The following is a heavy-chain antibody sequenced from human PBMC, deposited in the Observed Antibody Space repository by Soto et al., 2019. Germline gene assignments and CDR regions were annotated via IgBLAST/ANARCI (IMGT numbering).Heavy chain of an antibody. D-gene: IGHD3-16*01. CDR1: GDTFSFYS. V-gene: IGHV1-69*02. J-gene: IGHJ4*02. Sequence: QVQLVQSGAEVKRPGSSVKVSCKASGDTFSFYSINWVRQAPGLWLEWIGRVNPILILSNYAQRCQGRVPMSADKSTSTAYLVRRSPRSEDTAIYSCAPSSASGYRAFDYWGQGAQVIVSS. CDR2: VNPILILS. CDR3: APSSASGYRAFDY.